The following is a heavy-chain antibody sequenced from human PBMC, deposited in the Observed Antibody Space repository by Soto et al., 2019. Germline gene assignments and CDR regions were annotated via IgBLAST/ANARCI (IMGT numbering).Heavy chain of an antibody. V-gene: IGHV1-69*06. CDR1: GGTFSSYA. Sequence: ASVKVSCKASGGTFSSYAISWVRQAPGQGLEWMGGIIPIFGTANYAQKFQGRVTITADKSTSTAYMELSSLRSEDTAVYYCAREAVAGTLGAFDIWGQGTMVTVSS. CDR2: IIPIFGTA. CDR3: AREAVAGTLGAFDI. J-gene: IGHJ3*02. D-gene: IGHD6-19*01.